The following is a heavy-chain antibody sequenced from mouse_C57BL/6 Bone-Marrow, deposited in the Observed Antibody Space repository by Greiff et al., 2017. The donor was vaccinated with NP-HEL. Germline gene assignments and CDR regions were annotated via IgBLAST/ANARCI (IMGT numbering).Heavy chain of an antibody. V-gene: IGHV1-39*01. D-gene: IGHD1-1*01. Sequence: VQLKQSGPELVKPGASVKISCKASGYSFTDYNMNWVKQSNGKSLEWIGVINPNYGTTSYNQKFKGKATLTVDQSSSTAYMQLNSLTSEDSAVYYCARTDYYGSRAWFAYWGQGTLVTVSA. CDR1: GYSFTDYN. J-gene: IGHJ3*01. CDR3: ARTDYYGSRAWFAY. CDR2: INPNYGTT.